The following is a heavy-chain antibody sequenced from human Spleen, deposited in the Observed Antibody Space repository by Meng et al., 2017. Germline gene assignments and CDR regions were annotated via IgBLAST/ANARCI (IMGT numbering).Heavy chain of an antibody. CDR2: ISRSGNFI. CDR3: AKSLAVAGSYNWFDP. J-gene: IGHJ5*02. Sequence: GESLKISCAASGFTFDDYGMNWVRQTPGKGLEWVSSISRSGNFIYYADSVKGRFTISRDDAKNSLYLQMNSLRAEDTAVYFCAKSLAVAGSYNWFDPWGQGTLVTVSS. V-gene: IGHV3-21*01. CDR1: GFTFDDYG. D-gene: IGHD6-19*01.